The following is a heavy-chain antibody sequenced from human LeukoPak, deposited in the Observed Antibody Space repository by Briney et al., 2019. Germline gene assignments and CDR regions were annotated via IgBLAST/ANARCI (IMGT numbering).Heavy chain of an antibody. CDR3: ARGPRAPYYFDY. Sequence: ASVKVSCKASGGTFSSYAISWVRQAPGQGLEWMGWISAYNGNTNYAQKLQGRVTMTTDTSTSTAYMELRSLRSDDTAVYYCARGPRAPYYFDYWGQGTLVTVSS. J-gene: IGHJ4*02. CDR1: GGTFSSYA. V-gene: IGHV1-18*01. CDR2: ISAYNGNT.